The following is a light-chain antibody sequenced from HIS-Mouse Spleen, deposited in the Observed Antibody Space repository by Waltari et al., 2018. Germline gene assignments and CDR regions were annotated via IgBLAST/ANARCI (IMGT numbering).Light chain of an antibody. V-gene: IGLV2-8*01. Sequence: QSALTQPPSASGSPGQSVPISCTGTSSYVGGYNHVSCYQQHPGKAPKLMIDEVSKRPSGVPDRFSGSKSGNTASLTVSGLQAEDEADYYCSSYAGSNNFVVFGGGTKLTVL. CDR2: EVS. CDR1: SSYVGGYNH. J-gene: IGLJ2*01. CDR3: SSYAGSNNFVV.